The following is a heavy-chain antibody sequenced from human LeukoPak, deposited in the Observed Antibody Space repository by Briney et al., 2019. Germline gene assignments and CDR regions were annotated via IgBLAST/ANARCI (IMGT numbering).Heavy chain of an antibody. CDR1: GFPFSSYN. V-gene: IGHV3-21*01. CDR3: VRDNLGGLVYQYYYMDV. D-gene: IGHD3-16*01. Sequence: GSLRLSCAASGFPFSSYNMNWVRQAPGKGLEWVASISSSSRYIYSADSLKGRITISRDNAKSSLYLQMDGLRAEDTAVYYCVRDNLGGLVYQYYYMDVWGKGTTVTVSS. J-gene: IGHJ6*03. CDR2: ISSSSRYI.